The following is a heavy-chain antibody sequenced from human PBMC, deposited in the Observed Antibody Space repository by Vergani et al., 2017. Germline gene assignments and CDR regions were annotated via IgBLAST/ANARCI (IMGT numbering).Heavy chain of an antibody. CDR1: GFTFSSYG. D-gene: IGHD3-3*01. V-gene: IGHV3-33*01. J-gene: IGHJ4*02. CDR2: IWFDGSNK. CDR3: ARGRPGPPIFGVVISLDY. Sequence: VQLVESGGGVVQPGRSLRLSCAASGFTFSSYGMHWVRQAPGKGLEWVAVIWFDGSNKYYAEYVKGRFTISRDNSKNTLYLQMNSLRAEDAAVYYCARGRPGPPIFGVVISLDYWGQGTLVTVSS.